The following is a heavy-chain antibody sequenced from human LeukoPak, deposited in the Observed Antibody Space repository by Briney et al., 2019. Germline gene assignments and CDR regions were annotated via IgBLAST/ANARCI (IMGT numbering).Heavy chain of an antibody. Sequence: SETLSLTCAVYGGSFSGYYWSWIRQPPGKGLEWIGEINHSGSTNYNPSLKSRVTISVDTSKNQFSLKLSSVTAADTAVYYCARAPPRGDYFDYWGQGTLVTVSS. J-gene: IGHJ4*02. CDR1: GGSFSGYY. D-gene: IGHD1-14*01. CDR3: ARAPPRGDYFDY. CDR2: INHSGST. V-gene: IGHV4-34*01.